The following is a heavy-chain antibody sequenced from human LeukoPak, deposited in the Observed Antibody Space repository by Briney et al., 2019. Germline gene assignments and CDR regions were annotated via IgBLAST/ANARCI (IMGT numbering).Heavy chain of an antibody. CDR3: ARDYSSYWYHFDY. Sequence: PSETLSLTCTVSGGSISGYYWSWIRQPPGKGLEWIGYIYYSGTTNYNPSLKSRVTISVDTSKNQFSLNLGSVTAADTAVYYCARDYSSYWYHFDYWGQGTLVTVSS. CDR1: GGSISGYY. V-gene: IGHV4-59*01. J-gene: IGHJ4*02. CDR2: IYYSGTT. D-gene: IGHD6-13*01.